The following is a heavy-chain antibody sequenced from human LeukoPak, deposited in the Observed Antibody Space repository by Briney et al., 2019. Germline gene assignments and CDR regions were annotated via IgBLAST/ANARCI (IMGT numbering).Heavy chain of an antibody. CDR1: GFSVGGYW. D-gene: IGHD6-6*01. V-gene: IGHV3-74*01. Sequence: PGGSLRLSCAASGFSVGGYWMRWVRQGPGMGLVWVSRINSDGSSISYADSVKGRFTTSRDNSKNTLYLQMNSLRAEDTAVYYCARDKLSSSSPLDYWGQGTLVTVSS. J-gene: IGHJ4*02. CDR2: INSDGSSI. CDR3: ARDKLSSSSPLDY.